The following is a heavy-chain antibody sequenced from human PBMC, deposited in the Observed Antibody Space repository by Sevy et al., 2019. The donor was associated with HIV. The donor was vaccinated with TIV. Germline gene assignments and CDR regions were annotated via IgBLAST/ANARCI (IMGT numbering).Heavy chain of an antibody. CDR3: ARGRRGDFTQTYDY. V-gene: IGHV4-39*02. CDR2: VTHTKST. Sequence: SETLSLTCTVSGGSISSNSYYWDWIRQSPGKGPTGVGRVTHTKSTYYTSSLKSRVTISVDVSKNHFSLNLNSVTAADTAVYYCARGRRGDFTQTYDYWGQGTLVTVSS. D-gene: IGHD2-21*02. J-gene: IGHJ4*02. CDR1: GGSISSNSYY.